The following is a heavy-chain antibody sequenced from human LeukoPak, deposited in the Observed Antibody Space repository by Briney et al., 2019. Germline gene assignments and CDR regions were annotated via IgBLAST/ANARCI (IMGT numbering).Heavy chain of an antibody. CDR2: INPNSGDR. D-gene: IGHD3-10*01. CDR3: ARVYDIFGSGSHSDF. J-gene: IGHJ4*02. CDR1: GYTFTSYY. Sequence: GASVKVSCTASGYTFTSYYMHWVRQAPGQGLEWMGWINPNSGDRNYAQKFQGRVTMTRDTSISTAYMELSRLRSGDTAVYYCARVYDIFGSGSHSDFWGQGTLVTVSS. V-gene: IGHV1-2*02.